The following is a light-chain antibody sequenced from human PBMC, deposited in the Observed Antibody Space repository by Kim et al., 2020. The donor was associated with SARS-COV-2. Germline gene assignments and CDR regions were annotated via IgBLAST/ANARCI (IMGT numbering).Light chain of an antibody. CDR3: LLFYSGPRV. V-gene: IGLV7-46*01. Sequence: PGGTVTLTCASSPGAVTRGHFPYWFQQKPGQAPTTLIYDTNNKHSLTPARFSGSLLGDKAALTLSGAQPEDEADYYCLLFYSGPRVFGGGTQLTVL. J-gene: IGLJ3*02. CDR1: PGAVTRGHF. CDR2: DTN.